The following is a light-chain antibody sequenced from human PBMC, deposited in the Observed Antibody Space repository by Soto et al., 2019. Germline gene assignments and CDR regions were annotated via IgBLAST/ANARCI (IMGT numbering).Light chain of an antibody. Sequence: IVLTQAPGTLSLSPGERATLSCRASQSVSSTYLAWCQQKPGQAPRLLIYGASTRATGIPDRFSGTGSGTDFTLTISRLEPEDFAVYYCQQYGTSPRTFGQGTKVDI. CDR2: GAS. CDR3: QQYGTSPRT. V-gene: IGKV3-20*01. CDR1: QSVSSTY. J-gene: IGKJ1*01.